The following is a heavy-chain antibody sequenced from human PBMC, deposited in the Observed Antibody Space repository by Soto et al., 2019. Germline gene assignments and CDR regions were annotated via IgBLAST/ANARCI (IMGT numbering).Heavy chain of an antibody. J-gene: IGHJ6*02. D-gene: IGHD3-22*01. CDR3: ANSYYYDSSGYYRNYYYGMDV. Sequence: GGSLRLSXAASGFTFSSYGMHWVRQAPGKGLEWVAVISYDGSNKYYADSVKGRFTISRDNSKNTLYLQMNSLRAEDTAVYYCANSYYYDSSGYYRNYYYGMDVWGQGTTVTVSS. V-gene: IGHV3-30*18. CDR1: GFTFSSYG. CDR2: ISYDGSNK.